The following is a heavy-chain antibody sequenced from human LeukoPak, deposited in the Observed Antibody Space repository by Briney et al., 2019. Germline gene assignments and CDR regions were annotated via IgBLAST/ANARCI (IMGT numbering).Heavy chain of an antibody. CDR1: GGSISRGSYY. CDR2: IYTSGTT. V-gene: IGHV4-61*02. D-gene: IGHD3-22*01. Sequence: SQTLSLTCVVSGGSISRGSYYWNWIRQPAGKGLEWMGRIYTSGTTNYNPSLKSRVTLSVDTSRNQLSLQLTSVTAADTAVYYCARARPAFGSGYSFDYWGQGTLVTVSS. CDR3: ARARPAFGSGYSFDY. J-gene: IGHJ4*02.